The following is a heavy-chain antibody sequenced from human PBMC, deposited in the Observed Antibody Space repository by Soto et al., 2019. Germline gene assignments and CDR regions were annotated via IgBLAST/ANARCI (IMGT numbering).Heavy chain of an antibody. J-gene: IGHJ4*02. CDR2: IYYTGRT. Sequence: SETLSLTCSVSGVSVSSSSYYWGWVRQPPGKGLEWIGTIYYTGRTSYSPSLKSRVTISVDTSKTQFPLNLNSVTAADTAVYYCAGRRAGDYYFDYWGQGTLVTVSS. CDR3: AGRRAGDYYFDY. V-gene: IGHV4-39*01. D-gene: IGHD1-26*01. CDR1: GVSVSSSSYY.